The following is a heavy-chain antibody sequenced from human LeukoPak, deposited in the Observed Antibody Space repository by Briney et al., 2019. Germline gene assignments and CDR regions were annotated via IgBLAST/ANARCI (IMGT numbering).Heavy chain of an antibody. V-gene: IGHV3-74*01. CDR1: GFTFISYG. D-gene: IGHD2-21*02. CDR2: INNGGSDM. CDR3: ARELPREVTLDY. J-gene: IGHJ4*01. Sequence: PGGSLRLSCAASGFTFISYGMQWVRQAPGKGLVWVSRINNGGSDMSYADSVKGRFTISRDNAKNTLCLQMKSLRAEDTAVYYCARELPREVTLDYWGQGTPVTVSS.